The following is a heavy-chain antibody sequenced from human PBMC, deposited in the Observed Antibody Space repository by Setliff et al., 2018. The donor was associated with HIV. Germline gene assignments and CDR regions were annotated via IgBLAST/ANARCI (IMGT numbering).Heavy chain of an antibody. Sequence: KPSETLSLTCAVYGGSFSTYFWSWIRQPPGKGLEWIGDITHGGSTNYNPSLGSRVTISIDTSKNQFSLKLNSVTAADTAVYYCARGLATADSWGQGTLVTVSS. CDR2: ITHGGST. J-gene: IGHJ5*01. CDR3: ARGLATADS. V-gene: IGHV4-34*01. CDR1: GGSFSTYF. D-gene: IGHD3-3*02.